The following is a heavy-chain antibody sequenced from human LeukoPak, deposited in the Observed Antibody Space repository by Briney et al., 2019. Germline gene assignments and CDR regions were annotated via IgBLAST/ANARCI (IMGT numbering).Heavy chain of an antibody. Sequence: SETLSLTCAVSGGSISPYHWTWIRQPPGKGLEWIGYISYSGSTNYNPSLKSRVTISIDTPKSQFSLKLSSVTAADTAVYYCARHLDYYGSGSYEYWGQGTLVTVSS. CDR3: ARHLDYYGSGSYEY. CDR2: ISYSGST. CDR1: GGSISPYH. D-gene: IGHD3-10*01. V-gene: IGHV4-59*08. J-gene: IGHJ4*02.